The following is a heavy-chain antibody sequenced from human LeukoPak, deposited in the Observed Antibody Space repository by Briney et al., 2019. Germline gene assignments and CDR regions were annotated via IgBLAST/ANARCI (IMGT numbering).Heavy chain of an antibody. J-gene: IGHJ4*02. D-gene: IGHD6-19*01. CDR3: AREKYSSGWYYFDY. Sequence: ASVKVSCKASGYTFTGYYMHWVRQAPGQGLEWMGRINPNRGGTNYAQKFQGRDTMTRDTSISTAYMELSRLRSDDTAVYYCAREKYSSGWYYFDYWGQGTLVTVSS. CDR1: GYTFTGYY. V-gene: IGHV1-2*06. CDR2: INPNRGGT.